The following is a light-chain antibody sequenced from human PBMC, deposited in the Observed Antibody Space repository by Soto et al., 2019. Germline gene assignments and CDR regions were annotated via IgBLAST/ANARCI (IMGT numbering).Light chain of an antibody. CDR1: QSLLSSSNNRNF. CDR3: LQYYGAPLT. J-gene: IGKJ4*01. Sequence: DIVMTQSPDSLAVSLGERATINCKSSQSLLSSSNNRNFVSWYQQKPGQPPKLLISWASARESGVPDRFSGSGSGTDFTLTISSLQSEDVAVYSGLQYYGAPLTFGGGTKVEIK. V-gene: IGKV4-1*01. CDR2: WAS.